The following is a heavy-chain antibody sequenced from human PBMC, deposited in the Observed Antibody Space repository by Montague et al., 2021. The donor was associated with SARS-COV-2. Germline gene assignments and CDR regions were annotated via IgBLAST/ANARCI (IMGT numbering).Heavy chain of an antibody. Sequence: SLRLSCAASGFTFSSYAMHWVRQAPGKGLEWIAFISYDGSYKYYADSMKGRFTISRDNSKNTLYLQMNSLRAEDTAVYYCARGYSGSYYSYFDYWGQGTLVTVSS. CDR1: GFTFSSYA. CDR3: ARGYSGSYYSYFDY. J-gene: IGHJ4*02. V-gene: IGHV3-30*04. CDR2: ISYDGSYK. D-gene: IGHD1-26*01.